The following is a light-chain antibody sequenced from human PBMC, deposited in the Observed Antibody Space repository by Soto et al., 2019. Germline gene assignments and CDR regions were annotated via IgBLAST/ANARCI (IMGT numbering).Light chain of an antibody. CDR3: QQYNTYPCT. CDR2: KAS. Sequence: DIQMTQSPSILSASVGDRVTITCRASQSINSQLAWFQQNPGKAPNLLIYKASSLESGVPSRFSGSGSGTEVTLTISSLQPDDFAAYYCQQYNTYPCTFGQGTKLEMK. CDR1: QSINSQ. V-gene: IGKV1-5*03. J-gene: IGKJ2*02.